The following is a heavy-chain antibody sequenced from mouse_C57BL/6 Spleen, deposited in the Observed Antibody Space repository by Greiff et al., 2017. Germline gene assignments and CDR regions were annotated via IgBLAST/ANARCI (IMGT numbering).Heavy chain of an antibody. CDR1: GFNIKDYY. V-gene: IGHV14-2*01. J-gene: IGHJ3*01. D-gene: IGHD3-2*02. Sequence: EVQLVESGAELVKPGASVKLSCTASGFNIKDYYMHWVKQRTEQGLEWIGRIDPEDGDTKYAPKFQGKATITSDTSSNTAYLQLSSLTSEDTAVYYCARDDSSGSWFAYWGQGTLVTVSA. CDR2: IDPEDGDT. CDR3: ARDDSSGSWFAY.